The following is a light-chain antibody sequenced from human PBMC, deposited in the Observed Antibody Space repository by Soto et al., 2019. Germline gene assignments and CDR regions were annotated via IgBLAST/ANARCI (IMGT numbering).Light chain of an antibody. CDR3: AAWDVSFVV. CDR1: RSNIGTNT. CDR2: SNN. J-gene: IGLJ2*01. V-gene: IGLV1-44*01. Sequence: QSVLTQPPSASGTPRQRVTISCSGSRSNIGTNTVTWYQQLPGMAPKLLIHSNNQRPSGVPDRFSGSKSGTSASLAISGLQSEDEADYYCAAWDVSFVVFGGGTKLTVL.